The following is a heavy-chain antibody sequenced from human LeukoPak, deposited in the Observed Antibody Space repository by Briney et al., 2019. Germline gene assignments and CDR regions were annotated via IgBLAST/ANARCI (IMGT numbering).Heavy chain of an antibody. Sequence: GGSLRLSCAASGFTFSSYAMSWVRQAPGKGLEWVSAISGSGGSTYHADSVKGRFTISRDNSKNTLYLQMDSLRAEDTAVYYCAKVAGPSIFGVVNVAGFDYWGQGTLVTVSS. CDR1: GFTFSSYA. D-gene: IGHD3-3*01. J-gene: IGHJ4*02. CDR2: ISGSGGST. CDR3: AKVAGPSIFGVVNVAGFDY. V-gene: IGHV3-23*01.